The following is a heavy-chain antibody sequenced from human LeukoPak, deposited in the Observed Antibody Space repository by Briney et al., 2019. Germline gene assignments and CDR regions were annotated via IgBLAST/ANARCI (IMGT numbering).Heavy chain of an antibody. D-gene: IGHD5-12*01. J-gene: IGHJ4*02. CDR3: ARGGIVATISSY. CDR2: INPNSGGT. Sequence: ASVKVSCKASGYTFTGYYMHWVRQAPGQGLEWMGWINPNSGGTNYAQKFQGRVTMTRDTSISTAYMELSSLRSEDTAVYYCARGGIVATISSYWGQGTLVTVSS. CDR1: GYTFTGYY. V-gene: IGHV1-2*02.